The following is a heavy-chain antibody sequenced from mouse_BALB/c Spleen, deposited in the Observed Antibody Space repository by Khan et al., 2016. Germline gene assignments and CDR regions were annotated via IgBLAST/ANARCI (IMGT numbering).Heavy chain of an antibody. CDR1: GYTFTNYG. Sequence: QIQLVQSGPELKKPGETVKISCKASGYTFTNYGMNWVKQAPGKGLKWMGWMNTYTGEPTYADDFKGRFAFSLKTSARTAYLQINNLKNEDTATYFCARDYDYDGDWDFDVWGAGTTVTVSS. CDR2: MNTYTGEP. V-gene: IGHV9-3-1*01. CDR3: ARDYDYDGDWDFDV. J-gene: IGHJ1*01. D-gene: IGHD2-4*01.